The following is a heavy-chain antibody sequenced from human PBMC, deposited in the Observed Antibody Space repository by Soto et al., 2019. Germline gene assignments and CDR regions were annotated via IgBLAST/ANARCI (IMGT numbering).Heavy chain of an antibody. CDR1: GDTVSSNSAT. D-gene: IGHD6-19*01. Sequence: SQTLSLPCALSGDTVSSNSATWNWIMQSPSRGLEWLGSTYYRSKWYNNYAVSVNSGITINPDTSKTQFSLQLNSVTPEDTAVYYCAREVAGRFDYWAQGSLVTVSS. V-gene: IGHV6-1*01. J-gene: IGHJ4*02. CDR3: AREVAGRFDY. CDR2: TYYRSKWYN.